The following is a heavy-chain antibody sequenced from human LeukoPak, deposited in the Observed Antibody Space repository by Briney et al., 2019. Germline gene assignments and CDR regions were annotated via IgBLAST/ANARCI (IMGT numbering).Heavy chain of an antibody. CDR1: GFTFDDYA. V-gene: IGHV3-9*03. CDR2: ISWNSGSI. Sequence: GRSPRLSCAASGFTFDDYAMHWVRQAPGKGLEWVSGISWNSGSIGYADSVKGRFTISRDNAKNSPYLQMNSLRAEDMALYYCAKDIYHYYDSSGYYDYWGQGTLVTVSS. CDR3: AKDIYHYYDSSGYYDY. D-gene: IGHD3-22*01. J-gene: IGHJ4*02.